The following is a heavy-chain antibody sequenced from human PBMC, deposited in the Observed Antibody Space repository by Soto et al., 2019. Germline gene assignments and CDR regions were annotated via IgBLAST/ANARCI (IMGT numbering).Heavy chain of an antibody. V-gene: IGHV1-69*08. CDR2: IIPILGIA. CDR1: GGTFSSYT. Sequence: QVQLVQSGAEVKKPGSSVKVSCKASGGTFSSYTISWVRQAPGQGLEWMGRIIPILGIANYAQKLQGRDTITADRTTTSAYIGLTSRRSEDKAVNYGARDLPCFYDSSGPATFGSSGKGSLLAVSS. D-gene: IGHD3-22*01. J-gene: IGHJ5*02. CDR3: ARDLPCFYDSSGPATFGS.